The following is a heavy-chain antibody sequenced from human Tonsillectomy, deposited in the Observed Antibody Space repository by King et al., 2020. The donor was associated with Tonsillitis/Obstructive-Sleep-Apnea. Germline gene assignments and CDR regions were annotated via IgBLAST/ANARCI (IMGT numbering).Heavy chain of an antibody. CDR2: IYWDIHK. D-gene: IGHD4-17*01. V-gene: IGHV2-5*02. J-gene: IGHJ4*02. Sequence: TLKESGPTLVKPTQTLTLTCTFSGFLLSTSVGGVGWIRQPPGKALEWLALIYWDIHKCYSPPLKSRLTTTKATTKTPVVLTMTDMDPVDTATYYCARYYGLDYFDYWGQGTLVTVSS. CDR1: GFLLSTSVGG. CDR3: ARYYGLDYFDY.